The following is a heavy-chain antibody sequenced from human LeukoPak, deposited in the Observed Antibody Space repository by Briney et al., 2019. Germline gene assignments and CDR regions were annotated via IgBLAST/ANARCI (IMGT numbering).Heavy chain of an antibody. Sequence: SETLSLTCTVSGGSISSSSYYWGWIRQPPGKGLEWIGSIYYSGSTYYNPSLKSRVTISVDTSKNQFSLKLSSVTAADTAVYYCARYCSSTSCPTRTKRYYWGQGTLVTVSS. D-gene: IGHD2-2*01. CDR2: IYYSGST. CDR3: ARYCSSTSCPTRTKRYY. J-gene: IGHJ4*02. CDR1: GGSISSSSYY. V-gene: IGHV4-39*01.